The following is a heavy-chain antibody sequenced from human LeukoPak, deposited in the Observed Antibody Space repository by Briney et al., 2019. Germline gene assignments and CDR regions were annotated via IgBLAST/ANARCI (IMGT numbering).Heavy chain of an antibody. V-gene: IGHV3-23*01. Sequence: PGGSLRLSCAASGFTFSSHAMSWVRQAPGKGLEWVSAISGDGGITYYAASVKGRFTISRDNSKNTLYLQMNILRAEDTALYYCAKCAWFGDVPGGDYWGQGILVTVSS. J-gene: IGHJ4*02. CDR2: ISGDGGIT. CDR3: AKCAWFGDVPGGDY. CDR1: GFTFSSHA. D-gene: IGHD3-10*01.